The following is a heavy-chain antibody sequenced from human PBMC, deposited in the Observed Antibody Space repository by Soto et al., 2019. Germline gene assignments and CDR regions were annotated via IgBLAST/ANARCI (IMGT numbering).Heavy chain of an antibody. CDR1: GFTFSSYA. Sequence: GGSLRLSCAASGFTFSSYAMHWVRQAPGKGLEYVSAISSNGGSTYYANSVKGRFTISRDNSKNTLYLQMGSLRAEDMAVYYCARDDRLRYFDWLDFSSPLTFDYWGQGTLVTVSS. CDR2: ISSNGGST. CDR3: ARDDRLRYFDWLDFSSPLTFDY. J-gene: IGHJ4*02. D-gene: IGHD3-9*01. V-gene: IGHV3-64*01.